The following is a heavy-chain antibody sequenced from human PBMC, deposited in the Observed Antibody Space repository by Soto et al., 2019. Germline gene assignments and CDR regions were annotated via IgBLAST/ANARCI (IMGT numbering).Heavy chain of an antibody. CDR3: ARLWYSNNHDAFDI. CDR2: IDPTDSYT. Sequence: PGESLKISCKGSGYSFTNYWIGWVRQMPGKGLEWMGRIDPTDSYTNYNPSFQGHVTISTDKSISTAYLQWSSLKASDTAMYYCARLWYSNNHDAFDIWGQGTMVTVSS. D-gene: IGHD4-4*01. J-gene: IGHJ3*02. CDR1: GYSFTNYW. V-gene: IGHV5-10-1*01.